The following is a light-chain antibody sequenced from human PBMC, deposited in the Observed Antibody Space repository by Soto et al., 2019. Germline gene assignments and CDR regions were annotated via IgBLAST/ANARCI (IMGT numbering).Light chain of an antibody. V-gene: IGKV3-20*01. CDR2: GAS. Sequence: DIVLTQSPATLSLSPGESASLSCRPSRSVSSTYLAWYQQKPGQAPRLLIYGASSRATGIPDRFSGSGSGTDFTLTISRLEPEDFALYYCQQYSSSSLTFGGGTKVEIK. CDR1: RSVSSTY. J-gene: IGKJ4*01. CDR3: QQYSSSSLT.